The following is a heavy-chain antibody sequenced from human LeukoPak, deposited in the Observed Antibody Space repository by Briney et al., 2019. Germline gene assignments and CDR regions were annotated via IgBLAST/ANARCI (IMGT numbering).Heavy chain of an antibody. D-gene: IGHD3-16*02. V-gene: IGHV1-18*01. Sequence: ASVKVSCKASGYTFSNYGISWVRQAPGQGLEGMGWSSPYNGKTNYAQKLQGRVTMTTDTSTSTAYMELRSLRSDDTAMYYCARGLLTFGGVIGGPQALEYFQHWGQGTLVTVSS. CDR1: GYTFSNYG. CDR3: ARGLLTFGGVIGGPQALEYFQH. CDR2: SSPYNGKT. J-gene: IGHJ1*01.